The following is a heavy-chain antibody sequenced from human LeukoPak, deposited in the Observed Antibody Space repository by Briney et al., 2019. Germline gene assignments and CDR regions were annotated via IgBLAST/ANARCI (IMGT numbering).Heavy chain of an antibody. J-gene: IGHJ4*02. CDR2: FYYRGSS. CDR3: ARSGYCSGGICYSGLFDY. CDR1: GVSISSYY. D-gene: IGHD2-15*01. V-gene: IGHV4-59*01. Sequence: SETLSLTCTVSGVSISSYYWSWIRQSPGKGVEWIGYFYYRGSSTYNPSLKSRVTKSGDTSKNEFSLRLSSVTAADTAVYYCARSGYCSGGICYSGLFDYWGPGTLVTVSS.